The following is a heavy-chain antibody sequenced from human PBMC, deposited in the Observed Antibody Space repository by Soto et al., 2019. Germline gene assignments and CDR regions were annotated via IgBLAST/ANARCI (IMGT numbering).Heavy chain of an antibody. D-gene: IGHD6-6*01. J-gene: IGHJ6*02. V-gene: IGHV3-21*01. Sequence: GGSLRLSCAASGFTFSSYSMNWVRQAPGKGLEWVSSISSSSFSINYADSVKGRFSISRDNAQNSLRLQMSNLRAEDTAVYYCARNESSNIYGMDVWGQGTTVTVSS. CDR1: GFTFSSYS. CDR2: ISSSSFSI. CDR3: ARNESSNIYGMDV.